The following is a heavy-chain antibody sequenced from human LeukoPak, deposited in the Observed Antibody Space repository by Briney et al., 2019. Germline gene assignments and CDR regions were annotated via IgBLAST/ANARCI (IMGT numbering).Heavy chain of an antibody. CDR3: ARRLGYCSGGSCPNWFDP. D-gene: IGHD2-15*01. V-gene: IGHV4-59*08. CDR2: IYYSGST. Sequence: SETLSLTCTVSGGSISSYYWSWIRQPPGKGLEWIGYIYYSGSTNYNPSLKSRVTISVDTSKNQFSLKLSSVTAADTAAYYCARRLGYCSGGSCPNWFDPWGQGTLVTVSS. J-gene: IGHJ5*02. CDR1: GGSISSYY.